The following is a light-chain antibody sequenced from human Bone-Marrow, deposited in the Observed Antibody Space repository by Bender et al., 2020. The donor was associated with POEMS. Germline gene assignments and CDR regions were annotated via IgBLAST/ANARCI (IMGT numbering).Light chain of an antibody. CDR1: SNYNL. J-gene: IGLJ3*02. Sequence: QSALTQPASVSGSPGQSVTISCTGTSNYNLVSWYQQHPDKAPKLLISEATKRPSGVSDRFSGSKSGNTASLTISGLQADDEADYYCCSYAGDMTWVFGGGTELTVL. CDR3: CSYAGDMTWV. CDR2: EAT. V-gene: IGLV2-23*01.